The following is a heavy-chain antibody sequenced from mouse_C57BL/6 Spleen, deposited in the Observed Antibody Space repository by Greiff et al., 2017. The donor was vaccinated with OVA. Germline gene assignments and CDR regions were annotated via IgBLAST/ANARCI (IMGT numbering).Heavy chain of an antibody. CDR1: GYTFTDYE. V-gene: IGHV1-15*01. Sequence: QVQLQQSGAELVRPGASVTLSCKASGYTFTDYEMHWVKQTPVHGLEWIGAIDPETGGTAYNQKFKGKAILTADKSSSTAYMELRSLTSEDSAVYYCTRGRQLRLLDYWGQGTTLTVSS. D-gene: IGHD3-2*02. CDR2: IDPETGGT. J-gene: IGHJ2*01. CDR3: TRGRQLRLLDY.